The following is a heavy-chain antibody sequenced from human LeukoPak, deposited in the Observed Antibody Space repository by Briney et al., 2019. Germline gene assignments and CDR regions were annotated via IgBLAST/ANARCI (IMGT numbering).Heavy chain of an antibody. CDR2: IYYSGST. CDR1: SGSVSSGGYY. CDR3: ARGPYGSGIYYKYYYFDY. J-gene: IGHJ4*02. Sequence: PSETLSLTCTVSSGSVSSGGYYWTWIRQPPGKGLEWIGYIYYSGSTNYNPSLKSRVTISVDTSKNQFSLKLSSVTVADTAVYYCARGPYGSGIYYKYYYFDYWGQGTLVTVSS. V-gene: IGHV4-61*08. D-gene: IGHD3-10*01.